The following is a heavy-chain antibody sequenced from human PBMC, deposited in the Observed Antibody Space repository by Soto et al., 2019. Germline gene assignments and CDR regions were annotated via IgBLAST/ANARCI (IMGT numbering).Heavy chain of an antibody. CDR3: ARGTASGYMDV. V-gene: IGHV3-21*01. Sequence: EVQLVESGGGLVKPGGSLRLSCAASGFTFSSYSMNWVRQAPGKGLEWVSSISSSSSYIYYADSVKGGFTISRDNAKNSLYLQMNSLRAEDTAVYYCARGTASGYMDVWGKGTTVTVSS. CDR1: GFTFSSYS. CDR2: ISSSSSYI. J-gene: IGHJ6*03.